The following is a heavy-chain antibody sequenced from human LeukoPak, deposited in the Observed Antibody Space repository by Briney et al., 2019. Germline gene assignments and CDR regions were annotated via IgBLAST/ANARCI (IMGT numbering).Heavy chain of an antibody. D-gene: IGHD3-22*01. CDR1: GFTFSSYA. V-gene: IGHV3-23*01. Sequence: GGSLRLSCAASGFTFSSYAMSWVRQAPGKGLEWVSGISGSGGSTYYADSVKGRFTISRDNSENTLYLQMNSLRAEDTAVYYCAKVVTLIVVAPADYWGQGTLVTVSS. CDR2: ISGSGGST. J-gene: IGHJ4*02. CDR3: AKVVTLIVVAPADY.